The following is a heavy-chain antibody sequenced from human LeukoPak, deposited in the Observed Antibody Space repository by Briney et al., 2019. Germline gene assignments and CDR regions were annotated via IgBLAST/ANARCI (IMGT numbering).Heavy chain of an antibody. Sequence: ESGPTLVKPTQTLTLTCTFSGFSFNTSGVGVGWIRQPPGKALEWLALIYWDDDKRYSPPLKSRLTITKDTSKNQVVLTMTNMDPVDTATYYCAHIGSSWYDFDYWGQGTLVTVSS. D-gene: IGHD6-13*01. V-gene: IGHV2-5*02. J-gene: IGHJ4*02. CDR1: GFSFNTSGVG. CDR3: AHIGSSWYDFDY. CDR2: IYWDDDK.